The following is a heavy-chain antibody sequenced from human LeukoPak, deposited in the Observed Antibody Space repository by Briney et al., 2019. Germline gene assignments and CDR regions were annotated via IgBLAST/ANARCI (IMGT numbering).Heavy chain of an antibody. CDR2: INPNSGGT. J-gene: IGHJ4*02. D-gene: IGHD6-19*01. CDR3: ARDRTRTGYSSGWYHDY. CDR1: GYTFNGYY. Sequence: ASVKVYCKASGYTFNGYYMHWVRQAPGQGLEWMGWINPNSGGTNYAQKFQGRVTMTRDTSISTAYMELSRLRSDDTAVYYCARDRTRTGYSSGWYHDYWGQGTLVTVSS. V-gene: IGHV1-2*02.